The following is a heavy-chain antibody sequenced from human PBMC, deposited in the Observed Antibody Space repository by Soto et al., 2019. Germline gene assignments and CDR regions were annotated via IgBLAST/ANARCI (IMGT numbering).Heavy chain of an antibody. D-gene: IGHD5-18*01. Sequence: QVQLVQSGAEVKKPGSSVKVSCKASGGTFSSYTISWVRQAPGQGLEWMVRIIPILGIANYGQKFQGRVTITADKSTSTADMELRSLRSADTAVYYWTSGGYGYGISLFDYWGQGTMGNVSS. CDR1: GGTFSSYT. CDR2: IIPILGIA. J-gene: IGHJ4*02. CDR3: TSGGYGYGISLFDY. V-gene: IGHV1-69*02.